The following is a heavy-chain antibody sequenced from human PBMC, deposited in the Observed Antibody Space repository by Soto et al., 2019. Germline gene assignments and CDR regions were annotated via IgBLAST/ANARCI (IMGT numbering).Heavy chain of an antibody. CDR1: GYTFTGYY. CDR3: ARDSSGFLEWPNLPSDP. V-gene: IGHV1-2*02. Sequence: ASVKVSCKASGYTFTGYYMHWVRQAPGQGLEWMGWINPNSGGTNYAQKFQGRVTMTRDTSISTAYMELSRLRSDDTAVYYCARDSSGFLEWPNLPSDPFGQGTLVTVCS. D-gene: IGHD3-3*01. J-gene: IGHJ5*02. CDR2: INPNSGGT.